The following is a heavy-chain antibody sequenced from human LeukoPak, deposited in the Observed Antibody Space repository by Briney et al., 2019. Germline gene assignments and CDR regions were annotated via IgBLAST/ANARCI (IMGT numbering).Heavy chain of an antibody. V-gene: IGHV4-34*01. CDR2: INHSGST. D-gene: IGHD2-15*01. CDR1: GGSFSGYY. J-gene: IGHJ4*02. CDR3: RGYCSGGSCRLFDY. Sequence: SETLSLTCAVYGGSFSGYYWSWIRQPPGKGLEWIGEINHSGSTNYNPSLKSRVTISVDTSKNQFSLKLSSVTAADTAVYYCRGYCSGGSCRLFDYWGQGTLVTVSS.